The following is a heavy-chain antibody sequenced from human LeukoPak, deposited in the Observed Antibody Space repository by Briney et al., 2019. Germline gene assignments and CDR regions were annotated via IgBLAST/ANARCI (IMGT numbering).Heavy chain of an antibody. D-gene: IGHD3-10*01. J-gene: IGHJ4*02. V-gene: IGHV6-1*01. Sequence: SQTLSLTCAISGDSVSSNSAAWNWIRQSPSRGLEWLGRTYYRSKWYNDYAVSVKSRITINPDTSKNQFSLQLNSVTPEDTAVYYCARGQARGVNVKYYFDYWGQGTLVTVSS. CDR1: GDSVSSNSAA. CDR3: ARGQARGVNVKYYFDY. CDR2: TYYRSKWYN.